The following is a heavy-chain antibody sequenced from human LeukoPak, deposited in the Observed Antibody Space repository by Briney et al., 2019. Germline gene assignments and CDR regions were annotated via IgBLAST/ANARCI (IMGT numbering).Heavy chain of an antibody. V-gene: IGHV4-59*01. CDR3: ARSPYSSSWYDY. Sequence: SETLSLTCTVSGGSISSYYWSWIRQPPGKGLEWIGYIYYSGSTNYNPSLKSRVTISVDTSKNQFSLKLSSVTAADTAVYYCARSPYSSSWYDYWGQGTLVTVSS. D-gene: IGHD6-13*01. J-gene: IGHJ4*02. CDR1: GGSISSYY. CDR2: IYYSGST.